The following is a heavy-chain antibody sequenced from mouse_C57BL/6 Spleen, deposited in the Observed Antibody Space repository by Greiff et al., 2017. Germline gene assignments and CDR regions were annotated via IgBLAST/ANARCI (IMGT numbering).Heavy chain of an antibody. CDR3: ARGNYGNYAGYYFDY. CDR1: GYTFTSYW. D-gene: IGHD2-1*01. J-gene: IGHJ2*01. V-gene: IGHV1-61*01. CDR2: IYPSDSET. Sequence: VQLQQPGAELVRPGSSVKLSCKASGYTFTSYWMDWVKQRPGQGLEWIGNIYPSDSETHYNQKFKDKATLTVDKSSSTAYMQLSSLTSEDSAVYYCARGNYGNYAGYYFDYWGQGTTLTVSS.